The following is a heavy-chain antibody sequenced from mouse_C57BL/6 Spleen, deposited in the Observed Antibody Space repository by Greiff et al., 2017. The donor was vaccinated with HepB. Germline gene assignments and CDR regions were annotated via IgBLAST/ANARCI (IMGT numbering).Heavy chain of an antibody. CDR2: INPNNGGT. CDR1: GYTFTDYY. D-gene: IGHD2-3*01. J-gene: IGHJ2*01. V-gene: IGHV1-26*01. CDR3: ARRDGWLLLRFDY. Sequence: VQLQQSGPELVKPGASVKISCKASGYTFTDYYMNWVKQSHGKSLEWIGEINPNNGGTSYNQKFKGKATLTVDKSSSTAYMELRSLTSEDSAVYYCARRDGWLLLRFDYWGQGTTLTVSS.